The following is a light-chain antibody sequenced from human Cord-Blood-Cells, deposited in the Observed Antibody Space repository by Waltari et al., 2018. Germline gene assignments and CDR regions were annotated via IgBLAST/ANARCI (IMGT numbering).Light chain of an antibody. J-gene: IGLJ3*02. V-gene: IGLV1-44*01. Sequence: QSVLTQPPSASGTPGQRVTISCSGSSSNIGSNHVNWYQQLPGTAPKLLIYSNNQRPSGVPDRFSGSKSGTSASLAISGLQSEDEADYYCAAWDDSLNGHWVFGGGTKLTVL. CDR2: SNN. CDR1: SSNIGSNH. CDR3: AAWDDSLNGHWV.